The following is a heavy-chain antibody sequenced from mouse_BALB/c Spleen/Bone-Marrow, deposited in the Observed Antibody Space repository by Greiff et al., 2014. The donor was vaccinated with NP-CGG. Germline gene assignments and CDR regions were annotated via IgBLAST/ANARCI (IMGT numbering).Heavy chain of an antibody. V-gene: IGHV2-9*02. J-gene: IGHJ4*01. CDR2: IWADGST. Sequence: VNVVESGPGLVAPSQSLSISCTVSGFSLTSYGVHWVRQPPGKGLEWLGVIWADGSTNYNSALMSRLSISKDNSKSQVFLKMNRLQTDDTAMYYCARITTATGAMDYWGQGTSVTVSA. D-gene: IGHD1-2*01. CDR3: ARITTATGAMDY. CDR1: GFSLTSYG.